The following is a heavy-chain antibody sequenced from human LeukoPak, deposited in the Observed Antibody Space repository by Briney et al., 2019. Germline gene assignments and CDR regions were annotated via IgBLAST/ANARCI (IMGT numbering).Heavy chain of an antibody. J-gene: IGHJ4*02. CDR3: AGWDYQHEPHFDY. D-gene: IGHD1-7*01. V-gene: IGHV3-74*01. CDR1: GFTFSSYW. CDR2: IKADGSST. Sequence: GGSLRLSCAASGFTFSSYWMHWVRQAPGKGLVWVSRIKADGSSTNYADSVKGRFTISRGNAKNTLYLQMNSLRAEDTAVYYCAGWDYQHEPHFDYWGQGTLVTVSS.